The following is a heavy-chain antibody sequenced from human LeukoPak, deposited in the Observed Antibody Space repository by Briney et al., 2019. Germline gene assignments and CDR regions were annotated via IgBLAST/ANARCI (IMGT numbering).Heavy chain of an antibody. J-gene: IGHJ4*02. D-gene: IGHD6-13*01. CDR1: GLSVRGSY. V-gene: IGHV3-53*01. Sequence: GGSMRLSCVASGLSVRGSYMSWVRQAPGKGLEWVSVIYSGDRTYYADSVKGRSTISRDTSKNTLYLQMNNLRADDTAMYYCTRDLTGTTWSEKDYWREGTLVTISS. CDR2: IYSGDRT. CDR3: TRDLTGTTWSEKDY.